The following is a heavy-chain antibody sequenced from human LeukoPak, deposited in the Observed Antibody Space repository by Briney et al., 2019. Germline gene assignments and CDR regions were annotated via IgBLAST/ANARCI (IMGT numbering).Heavy chain of an antibody. CDR3: ARAGSLNDAFDI. Sequence: PGGSLRLSCGASGFTFSNYWMSWVRQAPGKGLEWVINISQDGSGKNYADSVEGRFTISRDNAKNSLYLQMNSLRAEDTAVYYCARAGSLNDAFDIWGQGTMVTVSS. V-gene: IGHV3-7*04. CDR2: ISQDGSGK. J-gene: IGHJ3*02. CDR1: GFTFSNYW.